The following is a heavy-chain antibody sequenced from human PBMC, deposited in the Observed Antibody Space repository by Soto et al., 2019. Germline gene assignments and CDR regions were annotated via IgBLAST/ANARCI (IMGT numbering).Heavy chain of an antibody. Sequence: SETLSLTCTVSGGSISNYYWTWIRQPPGKGLEWIGYIYYSGSTNYNPSLKSRVTISVDTSKNQFSLKLSSVTAADTAVYYCANLRWAAYGGIHAPWAQGTLVPVSA. J-gene: IGHJ5*02. CDR1: GGSISNYY. CDR2: IYYSGST. V-gene: IGHV4-59*01. CDR3: ANLRWAAYGGIHAP. D-gene: IGHD4-17*01.